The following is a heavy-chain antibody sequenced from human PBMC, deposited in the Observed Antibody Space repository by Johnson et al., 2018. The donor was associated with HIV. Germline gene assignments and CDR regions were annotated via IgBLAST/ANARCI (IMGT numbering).Heavy chain of an antibody. CDR1: EFTLSNAW. J-gene: IGHJ3*02. V-gene: IGHV3-15*05. CDR2: IKRKSDGGTT. Sequence: MLLVESGGGLVKPGGSLRLSCAASEFTLSNAWMSWVRQVPGKGLEWVGRIKRKSDGGTTEYAAPVKGRFTISRDNAKNTLYLQMNSLRAEDTAVYYCARRAYYYDSSGYYSHAFDIWGQGTMVTVSS. CDR3: ARRAYYYDSSGYYSHAFDI. D-gene: IGHD3-22*01.